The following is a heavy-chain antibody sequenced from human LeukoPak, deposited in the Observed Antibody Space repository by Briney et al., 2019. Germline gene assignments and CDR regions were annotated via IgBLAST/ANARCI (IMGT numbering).Heavy chain of an antibody. CDR2: IYYSGST. CDR3: ARSVEGYCSGGSCYSYSYYMDV. D-gene: IGHD2-15*01. Sequence: SETLSLTCTVSGGSISSYYWSWIRQPPGKGLEWIGYIYYSGSTNYNPSLKSRVTISVDTSKNQFSLKLNSVTAADTAVYYCARSVEGYCSGGSCYSYSYYMDVWGKGTTVTVSS. CDR1: GGSISSYY. J-gene: IGHJ6*03. V-gene: IGHV4-59*01.